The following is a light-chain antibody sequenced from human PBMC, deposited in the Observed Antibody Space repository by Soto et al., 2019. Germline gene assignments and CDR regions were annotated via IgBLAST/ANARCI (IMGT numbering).Light chain of an antibody. CDR2: GNN. CDR1: SSNIGAGYD. V-gene: IGLV1-40*01. CDR3: QSYDSSLTGWV. Sequence: QSVLTQPPSVSGAPGQRVTISCTGSSSNIGAGYDVHWYQQLPGTAPKLLIYGNNNRPSGVPDRFSGSKSGTSASLAITGLHAEVEADYYCQSYDSSLTGWVFGGGTKLTVL. J-gene: IGLJ3*02.